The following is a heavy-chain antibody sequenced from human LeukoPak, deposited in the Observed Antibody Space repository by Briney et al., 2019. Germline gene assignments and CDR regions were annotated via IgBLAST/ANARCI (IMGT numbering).Heavy chain of an antibody. CDR3: AKDFGDSSGSAPD. Sequence: GGSLRLSCAASGFTFSSYGMYWVRQAPGKGLEWVAFIRYDGTNKYYEDSVKGRFTISRDNSKNTLYLQMNSLRAEDTAVYYCAKDFGDSSGSAPDWGQGTLVTVSS. V-gene: IGHV3-30*02. CDR1: GFTFSSYG. CDR2: IRYDGTNK. J-gene: IGHJ4*02. D-gene: IGHD3-22*01.